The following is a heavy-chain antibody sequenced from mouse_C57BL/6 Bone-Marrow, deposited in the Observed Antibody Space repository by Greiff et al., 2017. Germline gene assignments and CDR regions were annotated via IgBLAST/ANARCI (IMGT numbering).Heavy chain of an antibody. Sequence: EVQVVESGGDLVKPGGSLKLSCAASGFTFSSYGMSWVRQTPDKRLEWVATISSGGSYTYYPDSVKGRFTISRDNAKNTLYLQMSSLKSEDTAMYYCARHDGDYWGQGTTLTVSS. CDR3: ARHDGDY. J-gene: IGHJ2*01. CDR2: ISSGGSYT. V-gene: IGHV5-6*01. D-gene: IGHD2-3*01. CDR1: GFTFSSYG.